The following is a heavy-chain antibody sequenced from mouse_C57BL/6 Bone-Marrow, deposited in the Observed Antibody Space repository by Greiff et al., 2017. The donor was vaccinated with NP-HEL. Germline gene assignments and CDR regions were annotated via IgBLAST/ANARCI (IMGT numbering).Heavy chain of an antibody. Sequence: QVQLQQPGAELVKPGASVKLSCKASGYTFTSYWMHWVKQRPGQGLEWIGMIHPNSGSTNYNEKFKSKATLTVDKSSSTAYMQLSSLTSEASAVYYCGRGGSSYPWYFDVWGTGTTVTVSS. CDR1: GYTFTSYW. CDR2: IHPNSGST. J-gene: IGHJ1*03. D-gene: IGHD1-1*01. CDR3: GRGGSSYPWYFDV. V-gene: IGHV1-64*01.